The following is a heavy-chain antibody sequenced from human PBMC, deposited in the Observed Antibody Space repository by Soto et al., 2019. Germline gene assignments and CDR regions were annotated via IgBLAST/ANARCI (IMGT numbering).Heavy chain of an antibody. J-gene: IGHJ2*01. CDR2: IIPIFGTA. CDR1: GGTFSSYA. Sequence: QVQLVQSGAEVKKPGSSVKVSCKASGGTFSSYAISWVRQSPGQGLEWMGGIIPIFGTANYAQKFQGRVTITADESTSTAYMELSSLRSEDTAVYYCARDARELLSNYWYFDLWGRGTLVTVSS. D-gene: IGHD1-26*01. V-gene: IGHV1-69*01. CDR3: ARDARELLSNYWYFDL.